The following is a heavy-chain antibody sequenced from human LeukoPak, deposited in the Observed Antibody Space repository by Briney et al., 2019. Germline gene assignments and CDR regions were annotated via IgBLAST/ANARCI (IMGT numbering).Heavy chain of an antibody. CDR1: GGSISSSSYY. D-gene: IGHD6-13*01. Sequence: SETLSLTCTVSGGSISSSSYYWGWIRQPPGKGLEWIGSIYYSGSTYYNPSLKSRVTISVDTSKNQFSLKLSSVTAADTAVYYCAKDRGYSSSWYRYMDVWGKGTTVTVSS. V-gene: IGHV4-39*07. CDR2: IYYSGST. J-gene: IGHJ6*03. CDR3: AKDRGYSSSWYRYMDV.